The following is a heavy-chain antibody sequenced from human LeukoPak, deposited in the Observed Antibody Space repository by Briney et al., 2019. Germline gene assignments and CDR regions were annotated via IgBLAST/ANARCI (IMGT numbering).Heavy chain of an antibody. CDR2: IRSKTDSYAT. D-gene: IGHD3-22*01. CDR3: TRGFRDYDSSGYTFDY. CDR1: GLTFSGSA. J-gene: IGHJ4*02. Sequence: GGSLRLSCAPSGLTFSGSAIHWDRPAAGKWMEWVGRIRSKTDSYATAYAASVKGKFTISRENSKNTAYLQMNSLTTEDTAVYYCTRGFRDYDSSGYTFDYWGQGTVVTVSS. V-gene: IGHV3-73*01.